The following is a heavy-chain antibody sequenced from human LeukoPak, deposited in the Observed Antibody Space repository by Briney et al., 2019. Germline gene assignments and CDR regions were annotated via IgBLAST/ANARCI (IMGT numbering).Heavy chain of an antibody. CDR3: ARTYQQLVPYYGMDV. CDR1: GGSISSSSYY. D-gene: IGHD6-13*01. V-gene: IGHV4-39*07. J-gene: IGHJ6*02. CDR2: IYYSGST. Sequence: ETLSLTCTVSGGSISSSSYYWGWIRQPPGKGLEWIGSIYYSGSTYYNPSLKSRVTISVDTSKNQFSLKLSSVTAADTAVYFCARTYQQLVPYYGMDVWGQGTTVTVSS.